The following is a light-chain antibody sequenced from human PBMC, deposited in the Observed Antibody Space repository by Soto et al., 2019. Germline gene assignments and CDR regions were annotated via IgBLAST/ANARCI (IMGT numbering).Light chain of an antibody. CDR1: QGVSSY. V-gene: IGKV1-27*01. CDR3: QQYNSAPLT. J-gene: IGKJ3*01. CDR2: TAS. Sequence: DVQLTQSPASLSLSPGDRVTLSCRASQGVSSYLAWYQQKPGKVPGLLIYTASSMQSGVPSRFSGSGSGTDFTLTISRLQPEDVATYDCQQYNSAPLTFGPGTKVDI.